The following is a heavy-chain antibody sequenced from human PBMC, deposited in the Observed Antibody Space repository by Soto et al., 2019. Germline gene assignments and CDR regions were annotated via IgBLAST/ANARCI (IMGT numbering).Heavy chain of an antibody. CDR1: GGSFSGYY. V-gene: IGHV4-34*01. J-gene: IGHJ6*03. Sequence: SQTLSLTCAVYGGSFSGYYWSWISQPPGKGLEWIGEINHSGSTNYNPSLKSRVTISVDTSKSQFSLKLSSVTAADTAVYYCARGLSVTPYGGYYYYYMDVWGKWTTVTVSS. CDR3: ARGLSVTPYGGYYYYYMDV. CDR2: INHSGST. D-gene: IGHD4-17*01.